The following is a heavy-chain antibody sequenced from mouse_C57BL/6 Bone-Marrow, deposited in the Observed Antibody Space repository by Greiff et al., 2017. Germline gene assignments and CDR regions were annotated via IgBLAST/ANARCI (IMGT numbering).Heavy chain of an antibody. Sequence: QVQLTESGAELVKPGASVKLSCKASGYTFTESTIHWVKQRSGQGLEWIGWFYPGSGSIKYNEKFKDKGTLTADKSSSTVYMERSRLTSEDSAVYFCARHRNYGSSPWFADWGQGTLVTVSA. V-gene: IGHV1-62-2*01. CDR2: FYPGSGSI. J-gene: IGHJ3*01. CDR1: GYTFTEST. CDR3: ARHRNYGSSPWFAD. D-gene: IGHD1-1*01.